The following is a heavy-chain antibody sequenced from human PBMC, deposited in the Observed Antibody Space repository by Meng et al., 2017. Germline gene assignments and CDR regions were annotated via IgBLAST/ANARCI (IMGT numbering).Heavy chain of an antibody. J-gene: IGHJ6*02. CDR2: ISAYNGNT. V-gene: IGHV1-18*01. D-gene: IGHD6-13*01. CDR1: GYTVTSYA. CDR3: ARRSQGLGYSSSWMYYYYYGMDV. Sequence: ASVKLSCKASGYTVTSYAISWVRQAPGQGLEWMGWISAYNGNTNYAQKLQGRVTMNTDTSTSTAYMELRSLRSDDTAVYYCARRSQGLGYSSSWMYYYYYGMDVWGQGTTVTVSS.